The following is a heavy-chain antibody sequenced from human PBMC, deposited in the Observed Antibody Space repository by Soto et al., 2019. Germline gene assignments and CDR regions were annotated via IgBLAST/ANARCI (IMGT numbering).Heavy chain of an antibody. CDR1: WLPLSSYP. CDR3: AKEYYYDSSGDCDY. D-gene: IGHD3-22*01. V-gene: IGHV3-30*18. CDR2: ISYDGSNK. Sequence: GSLRLPCAASWLPLSSYPMHSVGQAAGKGLEWVAVISYDGSNKYYADSVKGRFTISRDNSKNTLYLQMNSLRAEDTAVYYCAKEYYYDSSGDCDYWGQGTLVTVSS. J-gene: IGHJ4*02.